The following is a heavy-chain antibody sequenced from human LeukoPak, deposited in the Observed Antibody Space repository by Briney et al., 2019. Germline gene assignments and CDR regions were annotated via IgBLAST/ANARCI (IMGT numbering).Heavy chain of an antibody. Sequence: PGGSLRLSCAASGFTFSSYEMNWVRQAPGKGLEWVSYISTSVSTIYCADSVKGRFTISRDNAKNSLYLQMNSLRAEDTAVYYCARAGRNFDYWGQGTLVTVSS. CDR2: ISTSVSTI. CDR3: ARAGRNFDY. D-gene: IGHD1-26*01. CDR1: GFTFSSYE. J-gene: IGHJ4*02. V-gene: IGHV3-48*03.